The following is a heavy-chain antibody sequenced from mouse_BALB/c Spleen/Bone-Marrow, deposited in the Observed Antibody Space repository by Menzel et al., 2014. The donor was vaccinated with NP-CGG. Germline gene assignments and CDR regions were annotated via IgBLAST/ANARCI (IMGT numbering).Heavy chain of an antibody. Sequence: EVKLMESGGGFVQPGGSLRLPCTTSGFTFTDYYASCFRQPPGNALECLGFIRNISNGYTKEYSASVKRRCTISRDNSQSILYLQMNTLRAEDSATYYGARVYEGYYGYAMDYWGEGCSVAVSS. D-gene: IGHD2-3*01. CDR1: GFTFTDYY. CDR3: ARVYEGYYGYAMDY. J-gene: IGHJ4*01. V-gene: IGHV7-3*02. CDR2: IRNISNGYTK.